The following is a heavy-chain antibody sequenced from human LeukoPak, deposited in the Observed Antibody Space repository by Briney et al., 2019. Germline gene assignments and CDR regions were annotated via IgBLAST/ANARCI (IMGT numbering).Heavy chain of an antibody. CDR2: ISYDGSNK. CDR1: GFTFSSYA. V-gene: IGHV3-30*04. J-gene: IGHJ4*02. Sequence: AGGSLRLSCAASGFTFSSYAMHWVRQAPGKGLEWVAVISYDGSNKYYADSVKGRFTISRDNSKNTLYLQMNSLRAEDTAVYYCAKDPSYGDQISYFDYWGQGTLVTVSS. D-gene: IGHD4-17*01. CDR3: AKDPSYGDQISYFDY.